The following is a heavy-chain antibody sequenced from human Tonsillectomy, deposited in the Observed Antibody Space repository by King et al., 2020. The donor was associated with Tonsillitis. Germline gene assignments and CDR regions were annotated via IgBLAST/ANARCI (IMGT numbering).Heavy chain of an antibody. J-gene: IGHJ6*03. CDR3: ARLVAASRGRYYYMDV. CDR1: GGSISSYY. Sequence: VQLQESGPGLVKPSETLSLTCTVSGGSISSYYWSWIRQPPGKGLEWIGYIYYSGSTNYNPSLKSRVTISVDTSKNQFSLKLSSVTAADTAVYYCARLVAASRGRYYYMDVWGKGTTVTVSS. CDR2: IYYSGST. V-gene: IGHV4-59*08. D-gene: IGHD6-13*01.